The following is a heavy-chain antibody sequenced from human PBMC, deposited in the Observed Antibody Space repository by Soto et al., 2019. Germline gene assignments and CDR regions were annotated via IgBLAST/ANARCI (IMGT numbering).Heavy chain of an antibody. J-gene: IGHJ4*02. Sequence: QVQPVESGGGVVQPGRSLRLSCAASGFTFSRYSMHWVRQAPGKGLEWVAVISYDGNTEYHVDSVKGRFTISRDSSKNTVFLQMNSLRVEDTAVYFCARGGYYGGLDYWGQGTLVTVSS. CDR1: GFTFSRYS. CDR3: ARGGYYGGLDY. V-gene: IGHV3-30-3*01. D-gene: IGHD4-17*01. CDR2: ISYDGNTE.